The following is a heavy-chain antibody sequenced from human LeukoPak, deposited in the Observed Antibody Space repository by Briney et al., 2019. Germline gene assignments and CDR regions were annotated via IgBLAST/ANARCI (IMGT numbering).Heavy chain of an antibody. Sequence: GGSLRLSCAASGFTFSSYAMSWVRQAPGKGLEWVSAISGSGGSTYYADSVKGRFTISRDNSKNTLYLQMNSLRAEDTAVYYCAKDLGYDFWSGYYDNYYYYYGMGVWGQGTTVTVSS. CDR3: AKDLGYDFWSGYYDNYYYYYGMGV. J-gene: IGHJ6*02. CDR2: ISGSGGST. D-gene: IGHD3-3*01. CDR1: GFTFSSYA. V-gene: IGHV3-23*01.